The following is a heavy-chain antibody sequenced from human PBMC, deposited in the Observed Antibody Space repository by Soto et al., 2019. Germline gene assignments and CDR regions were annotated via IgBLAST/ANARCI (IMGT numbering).Heavy chain of an antibody. V-gene: IGHV3-33*01. J-gene: IGHJ5*02. Sequence: QVQLVESGGGVVQPGRSLRLSCAASGFTFSSYGMHWVRQAPGKGLEWVAVIWYDGSNKYYADSVKGRFTISRDNSKNTLYLQMNSLRAEDTAVYYCARDPGPGYSSSGGWFDPWGQGTLVTVSS. CDR3: ARDPGPGYSSSGGWFDP. CDR1: GFTFSSYG. CDR2: IWYDGSNK. D-gene: IGHD6-13*01.